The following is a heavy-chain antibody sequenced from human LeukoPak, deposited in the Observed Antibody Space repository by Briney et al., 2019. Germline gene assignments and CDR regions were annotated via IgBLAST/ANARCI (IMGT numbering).Heavy chain of an antibody. J-gene: IGHJ4*02. Sequence: GASVKVSCTASGYTFTSYGISWVRQAPGQGLEWMGWISAYNGNTNYAQTLQGRVTMTTDTSTSTAYMELRSLRSDDTAVYYCARDEVSTISIPCGPDYWGQGTLVTVSS. CDR3: ARDEVSTISIPCGPDY. V-gene: IGHV1-18*01. CDR1: GYTFTSYG. D-gene: IGHD3-9*01. CDR2: ISAYNGNT.